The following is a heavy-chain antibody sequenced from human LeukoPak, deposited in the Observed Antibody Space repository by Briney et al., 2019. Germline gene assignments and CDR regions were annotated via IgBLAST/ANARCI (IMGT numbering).Heavy chain of an antibody. Sequence: PSETLSLTCTVSGGSISTYYWSWIRQPPEKGLEWIGDVYHSGGTNYNPSLKSRVTISVDTSKNQFSLRLTSVTAADTAVYYCARVTPSFAHNWFDPWGQGTVVTVSS. CDR3: ARVTPSFAHNWFDP. D-gene: IGHD3-10*01. CDR1: GGSISTYY. V-gene: IGHV4-59*12. CDR2: VYHSGGT. J-gene: IGHJ5*02.